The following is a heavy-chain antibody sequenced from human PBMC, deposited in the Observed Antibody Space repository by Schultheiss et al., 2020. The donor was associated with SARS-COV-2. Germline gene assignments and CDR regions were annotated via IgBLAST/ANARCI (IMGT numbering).Heavy chain of an antibody. V-gene: IGHV3-23*01. CDR1: GFTFSSYA. CDR2: ISGSDGST. J-gene: IGHJ6*02. CDR3: ARDQEQWLLSHYYYYGMDV. D-gene: IGHD6-19*01. Sequence: GGSLRLSCAASGFTFSSYAMSWVRQAPGKGLDWVSTISGSDGSTYYTDSVKGRFTISRDNSKNTLYLHMNSLRVEDTAVYFCARDQEQWLLSHYYYYGMDVWGQGTTVTVSS.